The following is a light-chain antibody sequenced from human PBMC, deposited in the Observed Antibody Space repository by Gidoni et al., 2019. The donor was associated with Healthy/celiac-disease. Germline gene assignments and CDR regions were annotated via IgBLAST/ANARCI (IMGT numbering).Light chain of an antibody. V-gene: IGLV6-57*04. J-gene: IGLJ3*02. CDR1: SGSIASNY. CDR3: QSYDSSNHRV. Sequence: NFMLTQPHSVSESTGKTVTISCTRSSGSIASNYVQWYQQRPGRAPTTVIYEDNQRPSGVPVRFSGSIDSSSNSASLTISGLKTEDEADYYCQSYDSSNHRVFGGGTKLTVL. CDR2: EDN.